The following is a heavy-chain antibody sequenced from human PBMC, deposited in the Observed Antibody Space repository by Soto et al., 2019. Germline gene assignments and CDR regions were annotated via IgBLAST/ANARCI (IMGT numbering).Heavy chain of an antibody. J-gene: IGHJ6*02. Sequence: ASVKVSCKASGYTFTGYYMHWVRQAPGQGLERMGWINPNSGGTNYAQKFQGRVTMTRDTSISTAYMELSRLRSDDTAVYYCARLRGISSSAYYYGMDVWGQGTTVTVSS. V-gene: IGHV1-2*02. CDR3: ARLRGISSSAYYYGMDV. D-gene: IGHD6-6*01. CDR2: INPNSGGT. CDR1: GYTFTGYY.